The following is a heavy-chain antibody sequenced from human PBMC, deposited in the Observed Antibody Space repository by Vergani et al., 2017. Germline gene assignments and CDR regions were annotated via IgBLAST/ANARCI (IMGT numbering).Heavy chain of an antibody. Sequence: EKQLVQSGSETKKPGESLKISCQAFGYIFSNFCIGWVRQRPGRGLEWMGIIYPGDSEVKSNPTFRGQVIFSVDKSISTAYLQWGSLKDSDTAMYYCVRGYYSWGPLDSWGQGTLVTVPS. J-gene: IGHJ4*02. V-gene: IGHV5-51*01. CDR1: GYIFSNFC. D-gene: IGHD3-3*01. CDR3: VRGYYSWGPLDS. CDR2: IYPGDSEV.